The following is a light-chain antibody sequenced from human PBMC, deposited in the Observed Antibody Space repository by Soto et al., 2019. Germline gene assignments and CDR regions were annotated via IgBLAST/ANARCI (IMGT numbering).Light chain of an antibody. Sequence: EIVLTQSPATLSLSPGERAKLSCRSSQSVSSYLAWYQQKPGQAPRLLIYDASNRATGIPARFSGSGSGTDFTLTIRSLEPEDFAVYYCQQSSNWPKVNCGQGKRRAIK. J-gene: IGKJ5*01. CDR1: QSVSSY. V-gene: IGKV3-11*01. CDR3: QQSSNWPKVN. CDR2: DAS.